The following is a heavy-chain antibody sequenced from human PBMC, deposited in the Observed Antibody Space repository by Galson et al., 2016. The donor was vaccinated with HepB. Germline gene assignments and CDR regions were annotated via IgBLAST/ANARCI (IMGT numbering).Heavy chain of an antibody. CDR3: ARVLFGSGSYWCLDV. D-gene: IGHD3-10*01. V-gene: IGHV3-48*02. CDR2: ISSNSGTT. CDR1: GITFGIYW. Sequence: SLRLSCAASGITFGIYWLSWVRQAPGKGLEWVSYISSNSGTTYYADSVKGRFTVSRDNAKSSLYLQMNSLRDEDTAVYFCARVLFGSGSYWCLDVWGQGTTVTVSS. J-gene: IGHJ6*02.